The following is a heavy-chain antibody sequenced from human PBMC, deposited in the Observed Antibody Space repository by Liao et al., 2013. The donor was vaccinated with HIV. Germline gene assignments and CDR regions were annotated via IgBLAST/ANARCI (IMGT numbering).Heavy chain of an antibody. CDR3: ARDLGYCSSTSCYTFDY. J-gene: IGHJ4*02. Sequence: QLQLQESGPGLVKPSETLSLTCNVSGGSISTYYWSWIRQPAGKGLEWIGRIYASGSTNYNPSLKSRVTMSVDTSKNQFSLKLSSVTAADTAVYYCARDLGYCSSTSCYTFDYWGQGTLVTVSS. CDR2: IYASGST. V-gene: IGHV4-4*07. D-gene: IGHD2-2*02. CDR1: GGSISTYY.